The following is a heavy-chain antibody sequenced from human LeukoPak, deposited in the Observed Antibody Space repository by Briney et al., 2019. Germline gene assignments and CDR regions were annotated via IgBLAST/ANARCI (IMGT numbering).Heavy chain of an antibody. D-gene: IGHD6-19*01. CDR3: AKVGAVAGDYFDY. V-gene: IGHV3-9*01. CDR1: GFTFDDYA. J-gene: IGHJ4*02. Sequence: PGGSLRLSCAAPGFTFDDYAMHWVRQAPGKGLEWVSGISWNSGSIDYADSVKGRFTISRDNAKTSLYLQMNSLRAEDTALYYCAKVGAVAGDYFDYWGQGTLVTVSS. CDR2: ISWNSGSI.